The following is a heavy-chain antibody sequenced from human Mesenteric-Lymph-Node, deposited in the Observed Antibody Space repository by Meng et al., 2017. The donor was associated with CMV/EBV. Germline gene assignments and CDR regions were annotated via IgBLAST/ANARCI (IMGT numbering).Heavy chain of an antibody. CDR3: ARHSASFPHYFDY. V-gene: IGHV4-59*01. Sequence: GSLRLSCTVSGGSISTYFWTWIRQPPGKGLEWIGFAHYTGTTNYNASLKSRLTMSVDTSKNQFSLKLTSVTAADTAVYYCARHSASFPHYFDYWGQGALVTVSS. CDR2: AHYTGTT. D-gene: IGHD1-26*01. CDR1: GGSISTYF. J-gene: IGHJ4*02.